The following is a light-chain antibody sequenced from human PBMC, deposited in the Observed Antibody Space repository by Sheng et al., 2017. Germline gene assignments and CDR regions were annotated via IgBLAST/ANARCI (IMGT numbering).Light chain of an antibody. CDR3: HQFNSYPLT. CDR1: QGISGA. Sequence: AIQLTQSPASLSASVGDRVTISCRTSQGISGALAWYQQKPGEAPRLLIYEASTLQSGVPSRFSGSGSGTDFTLTVSSLQPEDFAVYYCHQFNSYPLTFGQGTRLEIK. J-gene: IGKJ5*01. CDR2: EAS. V-gene: IGKV1-13*02.